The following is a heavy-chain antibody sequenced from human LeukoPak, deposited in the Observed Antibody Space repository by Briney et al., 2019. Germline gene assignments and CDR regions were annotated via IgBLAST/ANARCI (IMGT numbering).Heavy chain of an antibody. V-gene: IGHV3-21*01. D-gene: IGHD6-25*01. CDR2: ISSSSSYI. J-gene: IGHJ3*02. CDR1: GFTFSSYS. CDR3: ARDQRGASDDAFDI. Sequence: PGGSLRLSCAASGFTFSSYSMNWVRQAPGKGLEWVSSISSSSSYIYYADSVKGRFTISRDNAKNSLYLQMNSLRAEDTAVYYCARDQRGASDDAFDIWGQGTMVTVSS.